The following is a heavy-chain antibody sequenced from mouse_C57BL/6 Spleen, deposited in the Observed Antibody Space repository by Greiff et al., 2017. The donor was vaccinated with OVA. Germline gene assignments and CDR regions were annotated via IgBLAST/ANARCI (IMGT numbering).Heavy chain of an antibody. CDR1: GFTFSNYW. V-gene: IGHV6-3*01. Sequence: EVKLVESGGGLVQPGGSMKLSCVASGFTFSNYWMNWVRQSPEKGLEWVAQIRLKSDNYATHYAESVKGRFTISRDDSKSSVYLQMNNLRAEDTRIYYCTTGTSWYYFDYWGQGTTLTVSS. CDR2: IRLKSDNYAT. CDR3: TTGTSWYYFDY. J-gene: IGHJ2*01. D-gene: IGHD4-1*01.